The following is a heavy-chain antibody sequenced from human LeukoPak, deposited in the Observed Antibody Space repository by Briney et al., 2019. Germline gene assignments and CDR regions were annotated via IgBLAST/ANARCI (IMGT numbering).Heavy chain of an antibody. CDR3: ARDLKRGYSSGRYSWGTGSSNDY. CDR1: GYTLTELS. J-gene: IGHJ4*02. V-gene: IGHV1-18*01. D-gene: IGHD6-19*01. CDR2: ISAYNGNT. Sequence: ASVKVSCKVSGYTLTELSMHWVRQAPGKGLEWMGWISAYNGNTNYAQNLQGRVTMTTDTSTSTAYMELRSLRSDDTAVYYCARDLKRGYSSGRYSWGTGSSNDYWGQGTLVTVSS.